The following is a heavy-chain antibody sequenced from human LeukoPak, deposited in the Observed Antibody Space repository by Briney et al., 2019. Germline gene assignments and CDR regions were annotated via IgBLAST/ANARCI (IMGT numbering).Heavy chain of an antibody. V-gene: IGHV3-74*01. CDR2: LNNDGSST. CDR3: ARVATSTSYGVLAY. Sequence: GGSLRLSCAASGFTFSDYWMHWVRQAPGKGLVWVSRLNNDGSSTSYADSVRGRFTISRDNAQNTLYLQMNSLRVEDTAVYYCARVATSTSYGVLAYWGQGTLVTVSS. D-gene: IGHD2-2*01. J-gene: IGHJ4*02. CDR1: GFTFSDYW.